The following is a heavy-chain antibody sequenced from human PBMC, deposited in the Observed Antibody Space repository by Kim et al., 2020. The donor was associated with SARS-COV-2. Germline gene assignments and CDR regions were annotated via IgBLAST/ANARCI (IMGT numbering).Heavy chain of an antibody. CDR3: AKHINYYDSSGYLTL. J-gene: IGHJ4*02. D-gene: IGHD3-22*01. Sequence: DAGKGRFTIARDNSKNTLYLQMNSLRAEDTAVYYCAKHINYYDSSGYLTLWGQGTLVTVSS. V-gene: IGHV3-23*01.